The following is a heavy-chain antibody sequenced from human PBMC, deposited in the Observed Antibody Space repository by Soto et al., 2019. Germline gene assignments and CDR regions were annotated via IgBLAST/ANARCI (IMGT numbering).Heavy chain of an antibody. V-gene: IGHV1-69*01. CDR2: IIPIFGTA. Sequence: QVQLVQSGAEVKKPGSSVKVSCKASGGTFSSYAISWVRQAPGQGLEWMGGIIPIFGTANYEQKFQGRVTITADESTSTAYMELSSLRSEDTALYYCARVNYDCSSTSCYLKYYYGMDVWGQGTTVTVSS. CDR1: GGTFSSYA. CDR3: ARVNYDCSSTSCYLKYYYGMDV. D-gene: IGHD2-2*01. J-gene: IGHJ6*02.